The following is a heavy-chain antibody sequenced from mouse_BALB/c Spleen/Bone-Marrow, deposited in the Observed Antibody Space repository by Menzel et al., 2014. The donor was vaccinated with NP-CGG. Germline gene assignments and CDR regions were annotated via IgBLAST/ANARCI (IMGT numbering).Heavy chain of an antibody. CDR2: ISSGSSTI. CDR1: GFTFSSFG. CDR3: ARDFYDGYYRFAY. J-gene: IGHJ3*01. Sequence: EVQLVESGGGLVQPGGSRKLSCAASGFTFSSFGMHWVRQAPEKGLEWVAYISSGSSTIYYADTVKGRFTISRDNPKNTLFLQMTSLRSEDTAMYHCARDFYDGYYRFAYWGQGTLVTVSA. D-gene: IGHD2-3*01. V-gene: IGHV5-17*02.